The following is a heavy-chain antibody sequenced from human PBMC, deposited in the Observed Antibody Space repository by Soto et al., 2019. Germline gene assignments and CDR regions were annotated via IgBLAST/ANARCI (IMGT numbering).Heavy chain of an antibody. J-gene: IGHJ5*02. V-gene: IGHV4-59*11. CDR2: VYHTGTT. Sequence: SETLSLTCTVSGGSIRSHYWSWIRQPPGKSLEFLGYVYHTGTTNYSPSLKDRVNMLVDTSNNQFSLRLRSVTAADTAIYYCARGMLEWFSSSQNWFEPWGQGTLVTACS. CDR1: GGSIRSHY. D-gene: IGHD3-3*01. CDR3: ARGMLEWFSSSQNWFEP.